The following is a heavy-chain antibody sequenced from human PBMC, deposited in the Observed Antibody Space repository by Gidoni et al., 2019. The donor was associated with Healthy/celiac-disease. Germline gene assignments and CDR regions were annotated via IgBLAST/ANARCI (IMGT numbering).Heavy chain of an antibody. D-gene: IGHD5-18*01. Sequence: QVQLQESGPGLVKPSQTLSLTCTVSGGSISRGSYYWCWIRQPAGKGLEWIGRIYTSGSTNYNPSLKSRVTISVDTSKNQFSLKLSSVTAADTAVYYCARDTGVYSTFDYWGQGTLVTVSS. CDR2: IYTSGST. V-gene: IGHV4-61*02. CDR3: ARDTGVYSTFDY. CDR1: GGSISRGSYY. J-gene: IGHJ4*02.